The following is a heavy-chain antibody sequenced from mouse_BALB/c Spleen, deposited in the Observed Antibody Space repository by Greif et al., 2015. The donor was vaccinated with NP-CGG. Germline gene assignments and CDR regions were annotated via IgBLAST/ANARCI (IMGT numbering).Heavy chain of an antibody. CDR3: ARLRMAMDY. Sequence: QVQLQQSGAELAKPGASVKMSCKASGYTFTSYWMHWVKQRPGQGLEWIGYINPSTGYTEYNQKFKDKAALTADKSSSTAYMQLSSLTSEDSAVYYCARLRMAMDYWGQGTSVTVSS. CDR1: GYTFTSYW. J-gene: IGHJ4*01. CDR2: INPSTGYT. V-gene: IGHV1-7*01.